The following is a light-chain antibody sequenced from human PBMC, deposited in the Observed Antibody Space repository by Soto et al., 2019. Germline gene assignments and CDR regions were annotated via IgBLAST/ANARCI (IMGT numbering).Light chain of an antibody. V-gene: IGKV3-20*01. J-gene: IGKJ3*01. CDR3: QQYGSSPLT. CDR1: QSVSSNY. CDR2: GAY. Sequence: EIVLTQSPGTLSLSPGERATLSCRASQSVSSNYLAWYQQTPGQTPRVLIYGAYIRAAGIPDRFSGSGSGTDFTLTIRRLEPEDFAMYYCQQYGSSPLTFGPGTKVDIK.